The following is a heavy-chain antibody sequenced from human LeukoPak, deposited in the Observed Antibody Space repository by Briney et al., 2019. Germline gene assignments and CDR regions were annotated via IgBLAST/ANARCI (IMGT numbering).Heavy chain of an antibody. CDR2: INHSGST. D-gene: IGHD2-2*01. CDR3: ARTRDAGRDY. J-gene: IGHJ4*02. V-gene: IGHV4-34*01. CDR1: GESFSGYY. Sequence: PSETLSLTCAVYGESFSGYYWSWIRQPPGKGLEWIGEINHSGSTNYNPSLKSRVTISVDTSKNQFSLKLSSVTAADTAVYYCARTRDAGRDYWGQGTLVTVSS.